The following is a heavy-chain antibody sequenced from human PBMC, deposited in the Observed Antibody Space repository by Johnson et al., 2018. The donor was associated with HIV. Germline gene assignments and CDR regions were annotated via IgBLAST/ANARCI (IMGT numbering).Heavy chain of an antibody. CDR1: GFTLSHYG. V-gene: IGHV3-30*03. CDR2: ISYDGSNK. CDR3: ASILVVAAQEADAFDI. Sequence: QVQLVESGGGVVQPGRSLRLSCAASGFTLSHYGMHWVRQAPGKGLEWVALISYDGSNKYYADSVKGRFTISRDNSKNTLYLQMNSLRAEDTAVYYCASILVVAAQEADAFDIWGQGTMVTVSS. D-gene: IGHD2-15*01. J-gene: IGHJ3*02.